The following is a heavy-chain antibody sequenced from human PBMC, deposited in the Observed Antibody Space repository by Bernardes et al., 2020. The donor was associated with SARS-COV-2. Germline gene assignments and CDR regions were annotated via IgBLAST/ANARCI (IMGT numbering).Heavy chain of an antibody. CDR3: ARHQYSSSWHPLDAFDI. CDR2: IYYSGST. J-gene: IGHJ3*02. D-gene: IGHD6-13*01. V-gene: IGHV4-39*01. CDR1: GGSISSSSYY. Sequence: SETLSLTCTVSGGSISSSSYYWGWIRQPPGKGLEWIGSIYYSGSTYYNPSLKSRVTISVDTSKNQFSLKLSSVTAADTAVYYCARHQYSSSWHPLDAFDIWGQGTMVTVSS.